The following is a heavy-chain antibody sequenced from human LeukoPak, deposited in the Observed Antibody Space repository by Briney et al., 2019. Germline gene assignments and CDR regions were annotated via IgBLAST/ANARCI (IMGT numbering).Heavy chain of an antibody. CDR3: ANLGYCSGGSCSQNDAFDI. V-gene: IGHV3-30*18. Sequence: GRSLRLSCAASGFTFSSYGMNWVRQAPGKGLEWVAVISYDGSNKYYADSVKGRFTISRDNSKNSLYLQMNSLRAEDTAVYYCANLGYCSGGSCSQNDAFDIWGQGTMVTVSS. D-gene: IGHD2-15*01. J-gene: IGHJ3*02. CDR1: GFTFSSYG. CDR2: ISYDGSNK.